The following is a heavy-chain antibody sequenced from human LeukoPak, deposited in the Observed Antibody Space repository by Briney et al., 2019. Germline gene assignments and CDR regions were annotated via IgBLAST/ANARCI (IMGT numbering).Heavy chain of an antibody. CDR1: GGTFSNYG. D-gene: IGHD2-8*01. J-gene: IGHJ3*02. CDR2: IIPIFGTA. Sequence: SVKVSCKASGGTFSNYGISWVRQAPGQGLEWMGGIIPIFGTANYAQKFHGRVTLTADKSTSTAYMELSSLRSEDTAVYYCARRYCPNGVCYHDRGAFDIWGQGTMVTVSS. CDR3: ARRYCPNGVCYHDRGAFDI. V-gene: IGHV1-69*06.